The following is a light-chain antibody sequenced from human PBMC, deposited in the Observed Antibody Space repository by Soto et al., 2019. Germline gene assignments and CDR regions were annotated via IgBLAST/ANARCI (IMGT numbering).Light chain of an antibody. V-gene: IGKV1-27*01. CDR1: QGISNY. J-gene: IGKJ3*01. Sequence: DIQMTQSPSSLSASVGDRVAITCRASQGISNYLAWYQQKPGKVPKLLIYAASTLQAGVPSRFSGSGSVTDFTLTISSLQPEDVATYDCQKYNSAPFTVGPGTKVDIK. CDR3: QKYNSAPFT. CDR2: AAS.